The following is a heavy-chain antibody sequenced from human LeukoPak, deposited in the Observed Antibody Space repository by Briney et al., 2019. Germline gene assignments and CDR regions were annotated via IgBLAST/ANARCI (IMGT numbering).Heavy chain of an antibody. CDR2: IYSGGST. Sequence: GGSLRLSCAASGFTVSSNYMSWVRQAPGKGLEWVSVIYSGGSTYYADSVKGRFTISRDNSKNTLYLQMNSLRAEDTAVYYCAKLPLDYGDYSPAGAFDIWGQGTMVTVSS. CDR3: AKLPLDYGDYSPAGAFDI. D-gene: IGHD4-17*01. V-gene: IGHV3-66*02. J-gene: IGHJ3*02. CDR1: GFTVSSNY.